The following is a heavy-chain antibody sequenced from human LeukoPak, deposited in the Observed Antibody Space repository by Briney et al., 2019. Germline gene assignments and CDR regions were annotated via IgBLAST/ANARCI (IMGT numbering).Heavy chain of an antibody. Sequence: GGSLRLSCAASGFTVSSNYMSWVRQAPGKGLEWVSVIYSGGSTYYADSVKGRFTISRDNSKNTLYLQMNSLRAEDTAVYYCAFNYDYVWGSYRLYWGQGTLVTVSS. J-gene: IGHJ4*02. CDR1: GFTVSSNY. CDR2: IYSGGST. CDR3: AFNYDYVWGSYRLY. V-gene: IGHV3-53*01. D-gene: IGHD3-16*02.